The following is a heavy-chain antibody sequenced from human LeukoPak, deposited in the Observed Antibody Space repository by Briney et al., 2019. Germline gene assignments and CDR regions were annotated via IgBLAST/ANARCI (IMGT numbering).Heavy chain of an antibody. CDR1: GGSFSGYY. CDR3: ARFRGNGFYYGMDV. Sequence: SETLSLTCAVYGGSFSGYYWSWIRQPPGKGLEWIGEINHSGSTNYNPSLKSRVTISVDTSKNQFSLKLSSVTAADTAVYYCARFRGNGFYYGMDVWGQGTTVTVSS. CDR2: INHSGST. J-gene: IGHJ6*02. D-gene: IGHD2-8*01. V-gene: IGHV4-34*01.